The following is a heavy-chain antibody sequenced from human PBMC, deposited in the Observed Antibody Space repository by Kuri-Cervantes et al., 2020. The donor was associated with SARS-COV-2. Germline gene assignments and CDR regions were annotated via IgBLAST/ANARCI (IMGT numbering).Heavy chain of an antibody. D-gene: IGHD2-2*01. J-gene: IGHJ6*02. CDR1: GFTFSSYS. Sequence: GGSLRLSCAASGFTFSSYSMNWVRQAPGKGLEWVSSISSSSSYIYYADSVKGRFTISRDNAKNSLYLQMNSLRAEDTAVYYCARDQCSSTSCYGTYYYYYGMDVWGQGTTVTVSS. V-gene: IGHV3-21*01. CDR3: ARDQCSSTSCYGTYYYYYGMDV. CDR2: ISSSSSYI.